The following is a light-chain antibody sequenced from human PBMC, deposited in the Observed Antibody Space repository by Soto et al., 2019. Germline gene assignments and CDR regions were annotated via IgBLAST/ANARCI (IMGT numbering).Light chain of an antibody. CDR2: DVS. CDR3: SSYSSNSTSYV. V-gene: IGLV2-14*01. J-gene: IGLJ1*01. Sequence: QSALTQPASVSGSPGQSITISCTGTSSDVGAYNYVSWYQQHPAKAPKLMIYDVSNRPSGVSNRFSGSKSGNTASLTISGLQAEDEADYYCSSYSSNSTSYVFGAGTKVTVL. CDR1: SSDVGAYNY.